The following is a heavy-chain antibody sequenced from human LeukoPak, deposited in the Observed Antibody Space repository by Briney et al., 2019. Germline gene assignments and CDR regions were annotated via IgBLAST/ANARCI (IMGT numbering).Heavy chain of an antibody. CDR1: GFTFGDYA. V-gene: IGHV3-49*03. Sequence: GGSLRLSCTASGFTFGDYAMSWIRQAPGKGLEWVGFIRSKAYGETADYAASVKGRFTISRDDSKAVAYLQMNSLKTEDTAVYHCTRDRGAYNLYDYWGQGTLVTVSS. CDR3: TRDRGAYNLYDY. CDR2: IRSKAYGETA. J-gene: IGHJ4*02. D-gene: IGHD1-1*01.